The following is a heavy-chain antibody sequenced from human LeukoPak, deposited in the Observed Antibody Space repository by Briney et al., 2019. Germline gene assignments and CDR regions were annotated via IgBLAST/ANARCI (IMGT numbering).Heavy chain of an antibody. V-gene: IGHV1-18*04. CDR3: ARSVEPRFDCSGGTCYPGD. CDR2: ISAYNGHI. D-gene: IGHD2-15*01. J-gene: IGHJ4*02. CDR1: GYTFSSFG. Sequence: ASVKVSCKASGYTFSSFGVSWVRQAPGQGLEWMGWISAYNGHIDYAQKLQGRLTMTTDTSTSTAYMELRSLTSDDTAVYYCARSVEPRFDCSGGTCYPGDWGQGTLVTVSS.